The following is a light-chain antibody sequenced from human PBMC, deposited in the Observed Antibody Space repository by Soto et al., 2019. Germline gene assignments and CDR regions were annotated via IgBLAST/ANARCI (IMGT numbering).Light chain of an antibody. CDR3: LQHSDYPFT. CDR1: QDISSY. J-gene: IGKJ2*01. CDR2: GAS. Sequence: IQLTQSPSSLSASVGDRVTISCRASQDISSYLAWYQQKPGKAPKLLIYGASTLQSGVPSRFSGSGSGTDFTVTISSLQPEDFATYYCLQHSDYPFTFGQGTKVDIK. V-gene: IGKV1-9*01.